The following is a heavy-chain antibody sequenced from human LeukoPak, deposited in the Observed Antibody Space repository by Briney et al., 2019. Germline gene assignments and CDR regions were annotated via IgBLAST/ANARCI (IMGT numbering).Heavy chain of an antibody. CDR2: IYHSGST. D-gene: IGHD3-3*01. J-gene: IGHJ3*02. V-gene: IGHV4-30-2*01. Sequence: LRLSCAASGFTVSNSFMSWIRQPPGKGLEWIGYIYHSGSTYYNPSLKSRVTISVDRSKNQFSLKLSSVTAADTAVYYCARAGDYDFWSGSWPDAFDIWGQGTMVTVSS. CDR3: ARAGDYDFWSGSWPDAFDI. CDR1: GFTVSNSF.